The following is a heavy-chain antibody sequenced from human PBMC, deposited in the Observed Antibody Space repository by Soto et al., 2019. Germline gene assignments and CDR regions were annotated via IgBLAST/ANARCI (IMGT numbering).Heavy chain of an antibody. V-gene: IGHV3-33*01. D-gene: IGHD3-3*01. J-gene: IGHJ4*02. CDR1: GFTFSSYG. CDR3: ARDKRDLRFLEWSYYFAY. Sequence: GGSLSLSCAASGFTFSSYGMHWVRQAPGKGLEWVAVIWYDGSNKYYADSVKGRFTISRDNSKNTLYLQMNSLRAEDTAVYYCARDKRDLRFLEWSYYFAYRGQGTPVTVSS. CDR2: IWYDGSNK.